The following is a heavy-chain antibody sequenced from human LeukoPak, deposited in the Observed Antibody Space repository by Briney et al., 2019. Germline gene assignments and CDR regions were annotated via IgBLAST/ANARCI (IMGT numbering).Heavy chain of an antibody. Sequence: GGSLRLSCAASGFTFSSYEMNWVRQAPGKGLEWVSYISSSGSTIYYADSVKGRFTISRDNAKNSLYLQMNSLRAEDTAVYYCARGRGRYYHGSGSSHFDYWGQGTLVTVSS. J-gene: IGHJ4*02. CDR3: ARGRGRYYHGSGSSHFDY. CDR1: GFTFSSYE. D-gene: IGHD3-10*01. V-gene: IGHV3-48*03. CDR2: ISSSGSTI.